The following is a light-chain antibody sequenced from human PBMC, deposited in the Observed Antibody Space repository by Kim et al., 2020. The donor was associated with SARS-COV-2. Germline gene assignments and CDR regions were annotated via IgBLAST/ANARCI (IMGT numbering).Light chain of an antibody. V-gene: IGKV3-20*01. CDR1: QSVTNRY. Sequence: IVLTQSPGTLSLSPGERGTLSCRASQSVTNRYLAWYQQRLGQAPRLLIYGATNRATGNPDRFSGSGSGTDFTLTISRLEPEDFAVYYCQQYGSSPITFGQGTRLEIK. J-gene: IGKJ5*01. CDR3: QQYGSSPIT. CDR2: GAT.